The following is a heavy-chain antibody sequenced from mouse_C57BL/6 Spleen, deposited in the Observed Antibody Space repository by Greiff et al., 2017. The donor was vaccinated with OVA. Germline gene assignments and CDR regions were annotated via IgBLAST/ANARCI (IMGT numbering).Heavy chain of an antibody. CDR3: TREGGSSYNDY. Sequence: VQLQQSGAELVRPGASVTLSCKASGYTFTDYEMHWVKQTPVHGLEWIGAIDPETGGTAYNQKFKGKAILTADKSSSTAYMELRSLTSEASAVYYCTREGGSSYNDYWGQGTTLTVSS. CDR2: IDPETGGT. CDR1: GYTFTDYE. D-gene: IGHD1-1*01. V-gene: IGHV1-15*01. J-gene: IGHJ2*01.